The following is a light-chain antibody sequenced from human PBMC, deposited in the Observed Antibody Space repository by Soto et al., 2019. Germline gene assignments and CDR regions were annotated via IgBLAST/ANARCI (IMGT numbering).Light chain of an antibody. CDR1: QGISNY. CDR2: AAS. V-gene: IGKV1-27*01. J-gene: IGKJ3*01. CDR3: QQYSSAPFT. Sequence: DIQMTQSPSSLSASVGDRVTITCRASQGISNYVAWYQQKPGTAPKVLISAASTLQSGIPSRFSGSGFGTDFTLNSSSLQPEDVATYYCQQYSSAPFTFGPWTKVEI.